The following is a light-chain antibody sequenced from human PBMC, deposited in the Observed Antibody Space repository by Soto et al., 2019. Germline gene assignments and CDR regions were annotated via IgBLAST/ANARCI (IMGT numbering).Light chain of an antibody. CDR1: SSNIGAGYD. CDR3: LLFYSGVRV. J-gene: IGLJ3*02. Sequence: QSVLTQPPSVSGAPGQRVTISCTGSSSNIGAGYDVHWYQQLPGAAPKLLIYGNSNRPSGVPDRFSGSRSGTSASLAITGLQPEDEADYYCLLFYSGVRVFGGGTKLTVL. CDR2: GNS. V-gene: IGLV1-40*01.